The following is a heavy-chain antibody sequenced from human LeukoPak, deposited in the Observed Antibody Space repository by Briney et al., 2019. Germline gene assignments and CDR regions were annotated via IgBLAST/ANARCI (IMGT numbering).Heavy chain of an antibody. CDR3: ARSNQADDY. CDR1: GFTFSNYW. V-gene: IGHV3-74*01. D-gene: IGHD1-14*01. J-gene: IGHJ4*02. CDR2: INSDGSST. Sequence: GGSLRLSCSASGFTFSNYWMHWVRQVPGKGLAWVSRINSDGSSTTYADSVKGRFTISRDNAKNTLYLQMDSLRAEDTGVYYCARSNQADDYWGQGTLVTVSS.